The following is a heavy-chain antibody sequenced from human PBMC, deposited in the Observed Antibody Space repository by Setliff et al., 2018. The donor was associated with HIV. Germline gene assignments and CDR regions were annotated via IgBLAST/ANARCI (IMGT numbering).Heavy chain of an antibody. CDR3: ARELRYSYGASFDY. D-gene: IGHD5-18*01. Sequence: PGGSLRLSCAGSGNRFSDYYMSWIRQAPGKGLEWVSYISGSDRTIYYADSVKGRFTISRDNAKNSLYLQMNSLRAEDTAVYYCARELRYSYGASFDYWGQGTLVTVSS. CDR1: GNRFSDYY. V-gene: IGHV3-11*04. J-gene: IGHJ4*02. CDR2: ISGSDRTI.